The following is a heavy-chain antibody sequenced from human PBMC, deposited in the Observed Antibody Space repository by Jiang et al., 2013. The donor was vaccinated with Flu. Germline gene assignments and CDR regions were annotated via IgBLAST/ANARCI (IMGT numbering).Heavy chain of an antibody. Sequence: GSGLVKPSGTLSLTCTVSGGSISSSYWSWIRQPPGKGLEWIGDIYSSGSTNYSASLKSRVTLSIDTSNNQFSLKLSSVSAADTAVYYCARDPTAMVTRGWFDPWGQGTLVTVSS. D-gene: IGHD5-18*01. CDR1: GGSISSSY. V-gene: IGHV4-59*01. CDR2: IYSSGST. CDR3: ARDPTAMVTRGWFDP. J-gene: IGHJ5*02.